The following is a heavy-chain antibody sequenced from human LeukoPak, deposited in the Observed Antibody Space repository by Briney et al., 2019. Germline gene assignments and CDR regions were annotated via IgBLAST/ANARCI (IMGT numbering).Heavy chain of an antibody. CDR3: ARDIAVAHSDYYYYYGMDV. CDR2: ISYDGSNK. CDR1: GFTFSSYA. V-gene: IGHV3-30-3*01. D-gene: IGHD6-19*01. J-gene: IGHJ6*02. Sequence: GSLRLSCAASGFTFSSYAMHWVRQAPGKGLEWVAVISYDGSNKYYADSVKGRFTISRDNSKNTLYLQMNSLRAEDTAVYYCARDIAVAHSDYYYYYGMDVWGQGTTVTVSS.